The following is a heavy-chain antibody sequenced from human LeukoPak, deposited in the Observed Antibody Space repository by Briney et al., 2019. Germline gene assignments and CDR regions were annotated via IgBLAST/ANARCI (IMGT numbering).Heavy chain of an antibody. D-gene: IGHD3-10*01. CDR1: GGSISSHY. J-gene: IGHJ6*02. Sequence: PSETLSLTCPVSGGSISSHYWGWISQPPGKGLEWIGSVNYRGSTYYNSSLKSRVTISVDTSKNQFSLKLSSVTAADTAVYYCARAKGSYYYYGMDVWGQGTTVTVSS. CDR2: VNYRGST. CDR3: ARAKGSYYYYGMDV. V-gene: IGHV4-39*01.